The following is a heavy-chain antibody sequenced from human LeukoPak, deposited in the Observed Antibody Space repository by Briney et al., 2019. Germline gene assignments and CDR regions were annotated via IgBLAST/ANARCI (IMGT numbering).Heavy chain of an antibody. CDR2: IYYSGST. V-gene: IGHV4-59*08. D-gene: IGHD6-6*01. CDR1: GGSISSYY. J-gene: IGHJ2*01. Sequence: PSETLSLTCTVSGGSISSYYWSWIWQPPGKGLEWIGYIYYSGSTNYNPSLKSRVTISVDTSKSQFSLELSSVTAADTAVYYCARGVKIEYSSSSRNWFFDLWGRGTLVTVSS. CDR3: ARGVKIEYSSSSRNWFFDL.